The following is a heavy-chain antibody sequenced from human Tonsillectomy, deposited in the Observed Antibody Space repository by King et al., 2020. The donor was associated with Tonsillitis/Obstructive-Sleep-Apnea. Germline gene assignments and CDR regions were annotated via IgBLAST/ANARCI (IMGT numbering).Heavy chain of an antibody. D-gene: IGHD6-6*01. J-gene: IGHJ4*02. CDR1: GYSFSSYW. Sequence: VQLVESGAEVKKPGESLKISCKGSGYSFSSYWIGWVRQMPGKGLEWMGIIYPGDSDTRYSPSFQGQVPISADKSITPAYLQWDSLTASDTAMYYCATTGGAARPFDYWGQGTLVTVSS. CDR3: ATTGGAARPFDY. CDR2: IYPGDSDT. V-gene: IGHV5-51*01.